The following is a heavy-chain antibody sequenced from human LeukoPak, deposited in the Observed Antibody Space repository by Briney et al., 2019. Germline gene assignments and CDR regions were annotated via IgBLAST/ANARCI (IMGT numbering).Heavy chain of an antibody. D-gene: IGHD1-26*01. J-gene: IGHJ3*02. CDR3: ARWVVGATNASAFEI. V-gene: IGHV7-4-1*01. CDR2: VNTNTGDP. CDR1: GYTFTSYA. Sequence: SVKVSCKASGYTFTSYAMTGVRHGPGQGREWMGWVNTNTGDPTYAQGFTGRFVFSLDTSVSTAYPQICSLKAEDTAVYYCARWVVGATNASAFEIWGQGTMVTVSS.